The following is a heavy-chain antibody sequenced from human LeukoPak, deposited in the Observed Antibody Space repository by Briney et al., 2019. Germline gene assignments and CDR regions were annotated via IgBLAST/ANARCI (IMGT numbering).Heavy chain of an antibody. CDR1: GGSISSYY. CDR3: ARDGGSLGDYDYYMDV. D-gene: IGHD1-26*01. V-gene: IGHV4-59*01. CDR2: IYYSGST. J-gene: IGHJ6*03. Sequence: SETLSLTCTVSGGSISSYYLSWIRQPPGKGLEWIGYIYYSGSTNYNPSLKSRVTISVDTSKNQFSLKLSSVTAADTAVYYCARDGGSLGDYDYYMDVWGKGTTVTVSS.